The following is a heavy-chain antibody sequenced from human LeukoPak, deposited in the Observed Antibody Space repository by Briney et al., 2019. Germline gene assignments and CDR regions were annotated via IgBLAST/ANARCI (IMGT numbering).Heavy chain of an antibody. CDR2: TYYRSKWNN. V-gene: IGHV6-1*01. Sequence: SQTLSVTCDISGDSVPSNSAAWNWIRQSPSRGLEWLGRTYYRSKWNNDYAVSVKSRITINPDTSKNQFPLQLNSVTPEDTAVYYCAREEGATRGYYYGMDVWGQGTTVTVSS. D-gene: IGHD1-26*01. CDR3: AREEGATRGYYYGMDV. CDR1: GDSVPSNSAA. J-gene: IGHJ6*02.